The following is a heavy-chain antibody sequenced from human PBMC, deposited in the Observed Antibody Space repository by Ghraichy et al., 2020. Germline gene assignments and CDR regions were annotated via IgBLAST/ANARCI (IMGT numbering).Heavy chain of an antibody. V-gene: IGHV4-59*01. CDR1: GGSISSYY. J-gene: IGHJ2*01. CDR2: IYYSGST. Sequence: SETLSLTCTVSGGSISSYYWSWIRQPPGKGLEWIGYIYYSGSTNYNPSLKSRVTISVDTSKNQFSLKLSSVTAADTAVYYCARDTVGGGEQLVRSPSHVWYFVLWGRGTLVTVSP. CDR3: ARDTVGGGEQLVRSPSHVWYFVL. D-gene: IGHD6-6*01.